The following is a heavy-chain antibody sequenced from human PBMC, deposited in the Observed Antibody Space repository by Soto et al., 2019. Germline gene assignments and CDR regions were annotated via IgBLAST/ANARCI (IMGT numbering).Heavy chain of an antibody. CDR2: ISSNSAYI. D-gene: IGHD6-13*01. V-gene: IGHV3-21*01. CDR1: GFTFRSFT. J-gene: IGHJ5*02. Sequence: GGSLRLSCAASGFTFRSFTMNWVRQAPGKGLEWVSTISSNSAYIYYTDALRGRFTISRDNTKNSLHLQMNSLRAEDTAVYYCTRDASRDSSARGWFDPWGPGTLVTVSS. CDR3: TRDASRDSSARGWFDP.